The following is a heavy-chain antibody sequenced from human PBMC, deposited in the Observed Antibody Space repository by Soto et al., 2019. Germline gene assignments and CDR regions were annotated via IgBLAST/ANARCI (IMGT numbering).Heavy chain of an antibody. CDR2: ISSSSSYI. V-gene: IGHV3-21*01. CDR3: ARVSNSDFWSGPTWFDP. D-gene: IGHD3-3*01. Sequence: GGSLRLSCAASGFTFSSYSMNWVRQAPGKGLEWVSSISSSSSYIYYADSVKGRFTISRDNAKNSLYLQMNSLRAEDTAVYYCARVSNSDFWSGPTWFDPWGQGTLVTSPQ. J-gene: IGHJ5*02. CDR1: GFTFSSYS.